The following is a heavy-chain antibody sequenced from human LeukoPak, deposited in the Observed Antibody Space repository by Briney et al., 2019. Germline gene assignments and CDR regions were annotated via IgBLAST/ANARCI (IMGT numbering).Heavy chain of an antibody. CDR2: IYYSGST. V-gene: IGHV4-59*01. J-gene: IGHJ4*02. Sequence: SETLFLTCTVSGVSISSYYWGWIRQPPGKGLEWIGYIYYSGSTNYNPSLKSRVTISVDTSKNQFSLKLSSVTAADTAVYYCARDRGSSSWITNWGQGTLVTVSS. CDR3: ARDRGSSSWITN. D-gene: IGHD6-13*01. CDR1: GVSISSYY.